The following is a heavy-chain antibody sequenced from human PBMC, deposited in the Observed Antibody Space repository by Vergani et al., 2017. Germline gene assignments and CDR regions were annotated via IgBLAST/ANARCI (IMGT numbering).Heavy chain of an antibody. J-gene: IGHJ4*02. V-gene: IGHV5-51*01. D-gene: IGHD3-22*01. CDR3: ARLYGRDSSGSKYFDY. CDR1: GYSFTNYW. CDR2: IHPADSDT. Sequence: EVQLVQSGAEVKKPGESLKISCQISGYSFTNYWIGWVRQMPGKGLEWMGIIHPADSDTRYSPSFQGQVTISVDKSISNAYLQRSSLRASDSAMYYCARLYGRDSSGSKYFDYWVQGTLVTVSS.